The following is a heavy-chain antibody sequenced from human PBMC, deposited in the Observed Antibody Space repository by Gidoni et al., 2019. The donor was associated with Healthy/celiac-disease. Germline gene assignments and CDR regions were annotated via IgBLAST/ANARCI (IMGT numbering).Heavy chain of an antibody. CDR2: INPNSGGT. V-gene: IGHV1-2*02. Sequence: QVQLVQSGAEVKKPGASVTVSCKASGYTFTGYYMHWVRQAPVQGLEWMGWINPNSGGTNYAQKFQGRVTMTRDTSISTAYMELSRLRSDDTAVYYCARDPSALGGLADYWGQGTLVTVSS. CDR1: GYTFTGYY. J-gene: IGHJ4*02. CDR3: ARDPSALGGLADY.